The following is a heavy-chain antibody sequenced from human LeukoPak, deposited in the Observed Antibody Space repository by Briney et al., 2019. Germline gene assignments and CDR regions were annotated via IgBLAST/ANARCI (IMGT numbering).Heavy chain of an antibody. CDR3: ARQGYCSRGSCYWSGWFDP. Sequence: TGGSLRLSCVVSGFTFSDYYMSWIRQAPGKGPEWVSYISSDNSTAYYADSVKGRFTVSRDNAKDSLYLQMNSLRAEDTAVYYCARQGYCSRGSCYWSGWFDPWGQGTLVTVSS. CDR1: GFTFSDYY. CDR2: ISSDNSTA. J-gene: IGHJ5*02. V-gene: IGHV3-11*01. D-gene: IGHD2-15*01.